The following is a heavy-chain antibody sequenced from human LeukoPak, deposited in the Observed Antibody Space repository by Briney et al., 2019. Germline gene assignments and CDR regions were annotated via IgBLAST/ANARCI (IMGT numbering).Heavy chain of an antibody. J-gene: IGHJ3*02. CDR1: GFTFSNAW. D-gene: IGHD3-16*01. CDR2: IKPDGTEK. Sequence: GGSLRRSCAASGFTFSNAWMSWVRQAPGKGLEGVADIKPDGTEKIYVYSVKGRLTIARDNSKNSLLLQTNSLRVEDTAVYYCARDPGGSNWGAFDMWGQGTMVTVSS. V-gene: IGHV3-7*01. CDR3: ARDPGGSNWGAFDM.